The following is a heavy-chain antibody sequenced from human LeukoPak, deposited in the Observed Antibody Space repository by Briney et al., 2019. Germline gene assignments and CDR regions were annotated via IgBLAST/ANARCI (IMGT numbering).Heavy chain of an antibody. CDR1: GFTFSSYG. Sequence: GGSLRLSCAASGFTFSSYGMHWVRQAPGKGLEWVAFIRYDGSNKYYADSVKGRFTISRDNSKNTLYLQMNSLRAEDTAVYYCANGVRGVIIVGNPFDYWGQGTLVTVSS. D-gene: IGHD3-10*01. J-gene: IGHJ4*02. CDR3: ANGVRGVIIVGNPFDY. CDR2: IRYDGSNK. V-gene: IGHV3-30*02.